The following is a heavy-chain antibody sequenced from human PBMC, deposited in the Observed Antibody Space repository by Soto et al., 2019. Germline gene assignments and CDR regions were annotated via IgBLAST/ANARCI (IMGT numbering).Heavy chain of an antibody. D-gene: IGHD1-20*01. J-gene: IGHJ4*02. Sequence: EVQLLESGGGLVQPGGSLRLSCAASGFTFSTYAMSWVRQAPGKGLEWVSAISGSGGGTYYADSVKGRFTISRDNSKNTLYLQMNSLRAEDTAVYYCAKGITGTTLEYFDYWGQGTLVTVSS. CDR1: GFTFSTYA. CDR2: ISGSGGGT. V-gene: IGHV3-23*01. CDR3: AKGITGTTLEYFDY.